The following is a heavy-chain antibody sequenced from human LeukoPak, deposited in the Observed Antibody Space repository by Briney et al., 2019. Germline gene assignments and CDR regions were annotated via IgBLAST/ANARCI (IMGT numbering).Heavy chain of an antibody. CDR3: ARDQFGFGELFDY. J-gene: IGHJ4*02. D-gene: IGHD3-10*01. CDR1: GFTFSSYW. Sequence: PGGSLRLSCAASGFTFSSYWMSWVRQAPGKGLEWVANIKQDGSEKYYVDSVKGRFTISRDNAKNSLYLQMNSLRAEDTAVYYCARDQFGFGELFDYWGQGTLVTVSS. CDR2: IKQDGSEK. V-gene: IGHV3-7*01.